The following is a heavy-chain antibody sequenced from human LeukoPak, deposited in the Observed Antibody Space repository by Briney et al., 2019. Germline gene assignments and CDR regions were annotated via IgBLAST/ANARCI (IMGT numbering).Heavy chain of an antibody. CDR2: IYTSGST. Sequence: SETLSLTCTVPGGSISTYYWSWIRQPAGKGLEWIGRIYTSGSTNYDPSLKSRVTMSVDTSKNQFSLKLSSVTAADTAVYYCARDSGHYGIGLWGQGTLVTVSS. CDR1: GGSISTYY. CDR3: ARDSGHYGIGL. D-gene: IGHD4-17*01. J-gene: IGHJ4*02. V-gene: IGHV4-4*07.